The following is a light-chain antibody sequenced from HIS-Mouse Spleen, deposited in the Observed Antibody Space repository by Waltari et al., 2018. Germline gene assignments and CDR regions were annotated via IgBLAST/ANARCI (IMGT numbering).Light chain of an antibody. CDR1: SVSVSTIYY. CDR3: VLYMGSGISV. V-gene: IGLV8-61*01. CDR2: STN. Sequence: QTVVTQEPSFSVSPGGTVTLTFGFISVSVSTIYYPTWYQQTPGQAPRTLIYSTNTRSSGVPDRFSGSILGNKAALTITGAQADDESDYYCVLYMGSGISVFGGGTKLTVL. J-gene: IGLJ3*02.